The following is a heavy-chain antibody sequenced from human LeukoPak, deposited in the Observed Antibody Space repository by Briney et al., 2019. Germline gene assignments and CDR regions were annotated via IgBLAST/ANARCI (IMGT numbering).Heavy chain of an antibody. J-gene: IGHJ4*02. V-gene: IGHV3-15*04. CDR1: GFTFSNAW. Sequence: PGGSLRLSCAASGFTFSNAWMSWVRQAPGKGLEWVGRIESKPDGGTTDYAAPVKGRFTISRDDSKNTRYLEMNSLKIEDTAVYYCTTRIPVWLLFFDYWGQGTLVTVSS. CDR2: IESKPDGGTT. CDR3: TTRIPVWLLFFDY. D-gene: IGHD5-18*01.